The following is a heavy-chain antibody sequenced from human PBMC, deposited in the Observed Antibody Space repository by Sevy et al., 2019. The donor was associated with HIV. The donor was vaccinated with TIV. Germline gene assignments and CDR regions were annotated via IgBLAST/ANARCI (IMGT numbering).Heavy chain of an antibody. CDR2: ISSSSSYI. CDR3: ARDPSYGSGSYGPYFDY. CDR1: GFTFSSYS. J-gene: IGHJ4*02. V-gene: IGHV3-21*01. Sequence: GGSLRLSCAASGFTFSSYSMNWVRQAPGKGLEWVSSISSSSSYIYYADSVKGRFTISRDNAKNSLYLQMNSLRAEDTAVYCCARDPSYGSGSYGPYFDYWGQGTLVTVSS. D-gene: IGHD3-10*01.